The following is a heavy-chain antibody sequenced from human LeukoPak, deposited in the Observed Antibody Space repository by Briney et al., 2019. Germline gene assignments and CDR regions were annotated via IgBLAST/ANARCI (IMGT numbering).Heavy chain of an antibody. D-gene: IGHD4/OR15-4a*01. J-gene: IGHJ4*02. V-gene: IGHV3-23*01. CDR1: GFTFSSYG. CDR3: ARRAGAYSHPYDY. CDR2: ISGSGGST. Sequence: GGSLRLSCATSGFTFSSYGMSWVRQAPGKGLEWVSAISGSGGSTYYADSVKGRFTISRDNSKNTLYLQMNSLRAEDTAVYYCARRAGAYSHPYDYWGQGTLVTVSS.